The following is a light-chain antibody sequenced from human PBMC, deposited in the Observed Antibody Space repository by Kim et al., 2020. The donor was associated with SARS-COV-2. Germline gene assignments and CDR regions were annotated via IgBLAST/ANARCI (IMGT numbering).Light chain of an antibody. Sequence: GQRVTISCSGTASNNGNNPVSWYQQLPGTAPKLLIYGNDERPSRVPDRFSGSKSGTSASLAISGLQSDDEADYYCAAWDDSLNGRMFGGGTKLTVL. CDR3: AAWDDSLNGRM. CDR1: ASNNGNNP. CDR2: GND. J-gene: IGLJ3*02. V-gene: IGLV1-44*01.